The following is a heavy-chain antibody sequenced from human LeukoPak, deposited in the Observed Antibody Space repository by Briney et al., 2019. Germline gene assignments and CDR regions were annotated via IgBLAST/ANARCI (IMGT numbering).Heavy chain of an antibody. V-gene: IGHV1-2*02. CDR2: INPNSGGT. Sequence: ASVKVSCKASGYTFTGYYMHWVRQAPGQGLEWMGWINPNSGGTNYAQKFQDRVTMTRDTSISTAYMELSRLRSDDTAVYYCARGGTTVTTYGMDVWGQGTTVTVSS. J-gene: IGHJ6*02. CDR3: ARGGTTVTTYGMDV. CDR1: GYTFTGYY. D-gene: IGHD4-17*01.